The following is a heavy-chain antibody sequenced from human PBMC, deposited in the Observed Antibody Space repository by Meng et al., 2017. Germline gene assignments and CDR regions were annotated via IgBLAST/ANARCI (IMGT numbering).Heavy chain of an antibody. D-gene: IGHD4-17*01. J-gene: IGHJ4*02. CDR2: ISGSGGST. Sequence: GESLKISCAASGFTFSSYAMSWVRQAPGKGLEWVSAISGSGGSTYYADSVKGRFTISRDNSKNTLYLQMNSLRAEDTAVYYCAKDLSGLGATVTTFDYRGQGTLVTVSS. CDR1: GFTFSSYA. V-gene: IGHV3-23*01. CDR3: AKDLSGLGATVTTFDY.